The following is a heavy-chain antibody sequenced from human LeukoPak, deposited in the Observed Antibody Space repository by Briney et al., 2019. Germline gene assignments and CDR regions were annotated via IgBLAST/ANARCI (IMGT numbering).Heavy chain of an antibody. D-gene: IGHD3-10*01. CDR3: AKDSAFYYIDV. J-gene: IGHJ6*03. V-gene: IGHV3-23*01. CDR2: IFPSGGEI. Sequence: GGSLRLSCAASGFTFSTFAMIWVRQPPGKGLEWVSSIFPSGGEIHYADSVRGRFTISRDNSKNTLYLQMNSLKGDDTAVYYCAKDSAFYYIDVWGKGTTVIISS. CDR1: GFTFSTFA.